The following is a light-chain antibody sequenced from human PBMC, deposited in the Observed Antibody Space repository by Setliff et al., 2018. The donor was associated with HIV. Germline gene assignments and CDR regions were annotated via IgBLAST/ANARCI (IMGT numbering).Light chain of an antibody. CDR1: SSDVGSYNL. CDR3: CSYAGSSTLI. V-gene: IGLV2-23*02. J-gene: IGLJ2*01. CDR2: EVT. Sequence: QSALAQPASVSGSPGQSITISCTGTSSDVGSYNLVSWYQQHPGKAPKLIIYEVTKRPSGVSNRFSGSKSGNTASLTISGLQAEDEADYYCCSYAGSSTLIFGGGTK.